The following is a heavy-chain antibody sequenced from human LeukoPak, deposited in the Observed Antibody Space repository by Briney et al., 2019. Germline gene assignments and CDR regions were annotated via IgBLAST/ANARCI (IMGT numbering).Heavy chain of an antibody. V-gene: IGHV4-59*01. J-gene: IGHJ6*04. CDR1: GGSISSYY. CDR3: ARDRGSGSYPRDYGMDV. Sequence: KPSETLSLTCTVSGGSISSYYWSWIRQPPGKGLEWIGHIYYSGSTNYNPSLKSRVTISVDTSKNQFSLKLSSVTAADTAVYYCARDRGSGSYPRDYGMDVWGKGTTVTVSS. CDR2: IYYSGST. D-gene: IGHD3-10*01.